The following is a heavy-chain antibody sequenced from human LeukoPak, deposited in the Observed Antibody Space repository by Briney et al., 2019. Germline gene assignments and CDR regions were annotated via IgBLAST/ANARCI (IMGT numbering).Heavy chain of an antibody. V-gene: IGHV1-69*05. CDR2: IIPIFGTA. Sequence: GASVKVSCKASGGTFSSYAISWVRQAPGQGLEWMGGIIPIFGTANYAQKFQGRVTMTRNTSISTAYMELSSLRSEDTAVYYCARGKSIAVAGTWGQGTLVTVSS. CDR3: ARGKSIAVAGT. D-gene: IGHD6-19*01. CDR1: GGTFSSYA. J-gene: IGHJ5*02.